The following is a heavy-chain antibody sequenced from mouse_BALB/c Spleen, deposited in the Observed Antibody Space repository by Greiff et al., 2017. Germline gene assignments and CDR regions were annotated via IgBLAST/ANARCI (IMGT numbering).Heavy chain of an antibody. CDR2: INPSNGRT. V-gene: IGHV1S81*02. D-gene: IGHD1-2*01. CDR1: GYTFTSYW. J-gene: IGHJ4*01. CDR3: ARKGVLRLYAMDY. Sequence: QVQLQQSGAELVKPGASVKLSCKASGYTFTSYWMHWVKQRPGQGLEWIGEINPSNGRTNYNEKFKSKATLTVDKSSSTAYMQLSSLTSEDSAVYYCARKGVLRLYAMDYWGQGTSVTVSS.